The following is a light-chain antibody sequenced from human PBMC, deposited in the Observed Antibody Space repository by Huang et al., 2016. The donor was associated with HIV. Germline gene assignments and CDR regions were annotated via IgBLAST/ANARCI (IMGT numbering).Light chain of an antibody. Sequence: ELVMTQSPATLFVSPGERVILSCRASESASSSLAWYQQKTGQAPSLLIYGASTRAAGVPPRFSGSGSGTECTLTISSHQSADFAVYYCQQYNNWPPLLTFGGGTKVEIK. CDR3: QQYNNWPPLLT. CDR2: GAS. J-gene: IGKJ4*01. CDR1: ESASSS. V-gene: IGKV3-15*01.